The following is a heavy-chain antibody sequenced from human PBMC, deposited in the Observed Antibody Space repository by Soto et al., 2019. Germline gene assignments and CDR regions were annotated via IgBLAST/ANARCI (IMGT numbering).Heavy chain of an antibody. CDR1: GGSFSSAGDH. D-gene: IGHD1-1*01. V-gene: IGHV4-31*03. J-gene: IGHJ4*02. CDR2: ISNSGTT. CDR3: ARRYNWNDGGYFDY. Sequence: QVQLQESGPGLVKPSQTLSLTCTVSGGSFSSAGDHWGWVRQHPGKGLEWIGYISNSGTTYYNPSLKSRITISLDTSKNQFSLRLSSVTAADTAVYYCARRYNWNDGGYFDYWGQGTLVAVSS.